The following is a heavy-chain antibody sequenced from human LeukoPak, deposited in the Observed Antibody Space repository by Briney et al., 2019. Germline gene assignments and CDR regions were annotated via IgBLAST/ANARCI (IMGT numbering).Heavy chain of an antibody. V-gene: IGHV7-4-1*02. Sequence: ASVKVSCKASGYTFTSYAMNWVRQAPGQGLEWMGWINTNTGNPTYAQGFTGRFVFSLDTSVSTAYLQISSLKAEDTAVYYCAREWQLLGWNDAFDIWGQGTMVTVSS. CDR2: INTNTGNP. CDR3: AREWQLLGWNDAFDI. CDR1: GYTFTSYA. D-gene: IGHD1-26*01. J-gene: IGHJ3*02.